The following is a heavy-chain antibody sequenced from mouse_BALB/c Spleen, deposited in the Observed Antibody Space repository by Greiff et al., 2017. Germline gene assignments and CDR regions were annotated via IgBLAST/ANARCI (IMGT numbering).Heavy chain of an antibody. D-gene: IGHD1-1*01. J-gene: IGHJ3*01. CDR1: GYTFSSYW. CDR3: ARYDYYGSIAWFAY. Sequence: QVQLKQSGAELMKPGASVKISCKATGYTFSSYWIEWVKQRPGHGLEWIGEILPGSGSTNYNEKFKGKATFTADTSSNTAYMQLSSLTSEDSAVYYCARYDYYGSIAWFAYWGQGTLVTVSA. V-gene: IGHV1-9*01. CDR2: ILPGSGST.